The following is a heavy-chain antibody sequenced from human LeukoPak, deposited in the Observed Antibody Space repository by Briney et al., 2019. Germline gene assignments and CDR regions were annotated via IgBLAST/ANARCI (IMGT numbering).Heavy chain of an antibody. CDR1: GGSISSHY. Sequence: SETLSLTCTVSGGSISSHYWSWIRQPPGKGLEWIGYIYYSGSTNYNPSLKSRVTISVDTSKNQFSLKLSSVTAADTAVYYCARDRRYYDSSGYYTDACDIWGQGTMVTVSS. CDR2: IYYSGST. D-gene: IGHD3-22*01. CDR3: ARDRRYYDSSGYYTDACDI. J-gene: IGHJ3*02. V-gene: IGHV4-59*11.